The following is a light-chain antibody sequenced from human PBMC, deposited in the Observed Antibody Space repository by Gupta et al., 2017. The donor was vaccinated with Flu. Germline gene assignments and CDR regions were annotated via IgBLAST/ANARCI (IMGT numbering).Light chain of an antibody. CDR3: SSYTGSGTV. CDR2: EVS. CDR1: SSDIGAYNY. V-gene: IGLV2-14*01. J-gene: IGLJ3*02. Sequence: QSALTQPASVSGSPGQSITISCTGTSSDIGAYNYVSWYQQHPNNAPKLMIYEVSNRPSGVANRFSGSKSGTTASLTIAGLQAEDEDDYYCSSYTGSGTVFGGGTKVAVL.